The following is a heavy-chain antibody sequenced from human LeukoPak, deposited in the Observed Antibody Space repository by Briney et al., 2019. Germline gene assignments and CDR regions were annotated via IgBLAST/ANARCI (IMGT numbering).Heavy chain of an antibody. CDR2: IRYDGSNK. CDR1: GFTFSSYG. J-gene: IGHJ5*02. CDR3: ASYLGSGGDRGWFDP. Sequence: GGSLRLSCAASGFTFSSYGMHWVRQAPGKGLEWVSFIRYDGSNKYYADSVKGRFTISRDNAKNSLYLQMNSLSAADTAVYYCASYLGSGGDRGWFDPWGQGTLVTVSS. V-gene: IGHV3-30*02. D-gene: IGHD2-21*02.